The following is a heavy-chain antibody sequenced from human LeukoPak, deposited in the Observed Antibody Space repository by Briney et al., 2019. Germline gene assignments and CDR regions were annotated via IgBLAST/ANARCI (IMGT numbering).Heavy chain of an antibody. D-gene: IGHD4-11*01. Sequence: SETLSLTCAVSGGSISSNSYYWGWIRQPPGKGLEWIGSIYYSGSTYYNPSLKSRVTISVDTSKNQFSLKLSSVTAADTAVYYCARGYSRDYYYMDVWGKGTTVTVSS. CDR3: ARGYSRDYYYMDV. CDR2: IYYSGST. CDR1: GGSISSNSYY. J-gene: IGHJ6*03. V-gene: IGHV4-39*01.